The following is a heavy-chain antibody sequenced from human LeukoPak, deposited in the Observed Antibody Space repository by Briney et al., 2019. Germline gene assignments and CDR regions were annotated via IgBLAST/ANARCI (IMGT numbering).Heavy chain of an antibody. CDR3: ARAVHRTQIVVVITRPYWYFDL. V-gene: IGHV4-39*07. CDR1: GGSISSSSYY. D-gene: IGHD3-22*01. CDR2: IYYSGST. J-gene: IGHJ2*01. Sequence: PSETLSLTCTVSGGSISSSSYYWGWIRQPPGKGLEWIGSIYYSGSTYYNPSLKSRVTISVDTSKNQFSLKLSSVTAADTAVYYCARAVHRTQIVVVITRPYWYFDLWGRGTLVTVSS.